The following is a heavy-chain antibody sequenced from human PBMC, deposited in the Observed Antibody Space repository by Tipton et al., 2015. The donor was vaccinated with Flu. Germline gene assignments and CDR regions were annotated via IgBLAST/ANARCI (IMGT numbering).Heavy chain of an antibody. V-gene: IGHV1-18*01. CDR1: GYTFNTYG. CDR3: ARDMPQGIVVIPPAKRFDH. Sequence: QVQLVQSGAEVQKPGASVKVSCKTSGYTFNTYGISWVRQAPGQGLEWMGWISPYTDNSNYAQKFQGRVTMTTDTSPSTAYLEMRSLRLDDTAVYYCARDMPQGIVVIPPAKRFDHWGQGTLVTVSS. CDR2: ISPYTDNS. J-gene: IGHJ4*02. D-gene: IGHD2-2*01.